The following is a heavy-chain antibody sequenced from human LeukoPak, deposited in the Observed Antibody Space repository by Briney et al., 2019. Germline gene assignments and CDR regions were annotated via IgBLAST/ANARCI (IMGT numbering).Heavy chain of an antibody. CDR3: AKDGYDSRGYYYSDY. V-gene: IGHV3-23*01. J-gene: IGHJ4*02. CDR1: GFTFSSYA. CDR2: ISGSGSRT. D-gene: IGHD3-22*01. Sequence: GGSLRLSCAASGFTFSSYAMSWVRKAPGKGLERVSAISGSGSRTYYADSAKGRFTISRDNTKNTLYLQMDSLRTEDTAVDYFAKDGYDSRGYYYSDYWGQGNLVTVSS.